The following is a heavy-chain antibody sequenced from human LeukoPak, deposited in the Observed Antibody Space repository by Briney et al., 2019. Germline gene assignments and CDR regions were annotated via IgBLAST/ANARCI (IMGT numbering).Heavy chain of an antibody. D-gene: IGHD2-21*01. J-gene: IGHJ4*02. CDR1: GGSFSGYY. CDR2: VHHSGGT. CDR3: ARHGGHYQSDD. Sequence: SETLSLTCAVYGGSFSGYYWSWIRQPPGKGLEWIGQVHHSGGTSYNPSLRSRVTISIDKSENQFSLKLNSVTAADTAVYYCARHGGHYQSDDWGQGTLVTVSS. V-gene: IGHV4-34*01.